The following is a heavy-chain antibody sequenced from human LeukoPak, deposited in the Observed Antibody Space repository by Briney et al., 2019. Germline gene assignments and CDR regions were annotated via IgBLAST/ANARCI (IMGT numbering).Heavy chain of an antibody. J-gene: IGHJ4*02. CDR2: INTNNGNT. Sequence: AASVKVSCKASGYTFNWYGISWVRQAPGQGPEWMGWINTNNGNTNYAQKLQGRVIMTTDTSTSTAYMELRSLTSDDTAVYYCARWVASPKYSDSWGQGTLVTVSS. CDR3: ARWVASPKYSDS. V-gene: IGHV1-18*01. CDR1: GYTFNWYG. D-gene: IGHD5-12*01.